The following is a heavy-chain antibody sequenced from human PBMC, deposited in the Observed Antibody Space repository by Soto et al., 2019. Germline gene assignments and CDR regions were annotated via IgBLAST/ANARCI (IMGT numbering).Heavy chain of an antibody. V-gene: IGHV3-7*05. D-gene: IGHD6-6*01. CDR2: IKQDGSEK. J-gene: IGHJ3*02. CDR1: GFTFSSYW. Sequence: GGSLRLSCAASGFTFSSYWMSWVRQAPGKGLEWVANIKQDGSEKYYVDSVKGRFTISRDNAKNSLYLQMNSLRAEDTAVYYCARDISRDSSFVDAFDIWGQGTMVTVSS. CDR3: ARDISRDSSFVDAFDI.